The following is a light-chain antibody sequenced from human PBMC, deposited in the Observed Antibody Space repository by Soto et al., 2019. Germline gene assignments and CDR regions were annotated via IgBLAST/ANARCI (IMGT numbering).Light chain of an antibody. Sequence: EIVLTQSPATLSLSPGERATLSCRASRSVNSYLAWYQQKPGRAPRLLISDASNRATGIPARFSGSGSGTDFTLTISSLEPEDFAVYYCQHRSEWPVSFGQGTRLENK. CDR1: RSVNSY. CDR2: DAS. CDR3: QHRSEWPVS. V-gene: IGKV3-11*01. J-gene: IGKJ5*01.